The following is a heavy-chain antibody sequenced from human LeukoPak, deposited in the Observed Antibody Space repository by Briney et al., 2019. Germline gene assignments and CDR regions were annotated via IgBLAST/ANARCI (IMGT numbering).Heavy chain of an antibody. J-gene: IGHJ6*02. D-gene: IGHD5/OR15-5a*01. CDR1: GFTFSDYS. CDR2: ISSSSDYI. V-gene: IGHV3-21*01. Sequence: GGSLRLSCPASGFTFSDYSMSWVRQAPGKGLEWVSSISSSSDYIYYADAVKGRFTISRDNARNSLYLQMNSLRAEDTAVYYCARSRSVSNYKGMDVWGQGTTVTVSS. CDR3: ARSRSVSNYKGMDV.